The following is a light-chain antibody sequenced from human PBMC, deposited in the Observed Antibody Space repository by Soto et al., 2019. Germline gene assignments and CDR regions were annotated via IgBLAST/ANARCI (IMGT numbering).Light chain of an antibody. V-gene: IGLV2-8*01. CDR3: CSNAGSHYYV. CDR1: SSDVGGYNY. J-gene: IGLJ1*01. Sequence: QSVLTQPHSASGSPGQSVTISCTGTSSDVGGYNYVSWYQQHPGKAPKLLIYEVTKRPSGVPDRFSGSKSGNTASLTVSGLQADYEAENYCCSNAGSHYYVFGTGTKLTVL. CDR2: EVT.